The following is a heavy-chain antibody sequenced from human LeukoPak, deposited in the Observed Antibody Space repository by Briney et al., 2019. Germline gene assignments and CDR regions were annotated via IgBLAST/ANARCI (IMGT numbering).Heavy chain of an antibody. CDR1: GVTVKSNY. J-gene: IGHJ6*02. CDR3: ARAFCGGDCYYYYYGMDV. CDR2: IYSGGST. V-gene: IGHV3-53*01. Sequence: PGGSLRLSCAASGVTVKSNYMNWGRQAPGKGLEWVSVIYSGGSTYYADSVKGRFTISRDYSKNTLYLQMNSLRAEDTAVYYCARAFCGGDCYYYYYGMDVWGQGTTVTVSS. D-gene: IGHD2-21*02.